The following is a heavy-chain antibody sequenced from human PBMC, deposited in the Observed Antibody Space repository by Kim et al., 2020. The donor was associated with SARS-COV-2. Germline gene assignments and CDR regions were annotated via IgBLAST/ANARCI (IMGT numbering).Heavy chain of an antibody. Sequence: GGSLRLSCAASGFTFSSYAMHWVRQAPGKGLEWVAVISYDGSNKYYADSVKGRFTISRDNSKNTLYLQMNSLRAEDTAVYYCARGPFGGWYMGYWGQGTLVTVHS. D-gene: IGHD6-19*01. V-gene: IGHV3-30*04. CDR3: ARGPFGGWYMGY. CDR1: GFTFSSYA. CDR2: ISYDGSNK. J-gene: IGHJ4*02.